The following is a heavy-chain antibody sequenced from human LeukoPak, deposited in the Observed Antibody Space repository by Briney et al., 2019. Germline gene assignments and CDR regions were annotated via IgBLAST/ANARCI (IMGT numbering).Heavy chain of an antibody. CDR2: VWSGGKNK. CDR1: GFIFSTYG. Sequence: GTSLRLSCAASGFIFSTYGMHWVRQAPGKGLEWVAVVWSGGKNKYYSDSVKGRFTISGDNSKNTLYLEMNSLRAEDTAVYYCAKDGQVGAIGYFDYRGQGTLVTVSS. J-gene: IGHJ4*02. CDR3: AKDGQVGAIGYFDY. V-gene: IGHV3-33*06. D-gene: IGHD1-26*01.